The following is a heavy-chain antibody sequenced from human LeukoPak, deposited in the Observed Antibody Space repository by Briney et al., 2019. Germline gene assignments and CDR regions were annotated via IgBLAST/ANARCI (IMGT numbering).Heavy chain of an antibody. J-gene: IGHJ4*02. D-gene: IGHD6-19*01. V-gene: IGHV5-51*01. CDR1: GYSFTTYW. Sequence: PGESLKISCEGSGYSFTTYWIGWVRQMPGKGREWMGIIYPGDSNTRYSPSFQGQVTISADKSISTAYLQWSSLKASDTAMYYCARRRAVAGRYYFDYWGQGTLVTVSS. CDR3: ARRRAVAGRYYFDY. CDR2: IYPGDSNT.